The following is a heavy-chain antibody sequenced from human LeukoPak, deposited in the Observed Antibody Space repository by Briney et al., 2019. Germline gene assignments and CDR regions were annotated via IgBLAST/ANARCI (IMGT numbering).Heavy chain of an antibody. D-gene: IGHD3-10*01. CDR2: ISSDGGTK. CDR3: ARAETRLDSGSSYFDY. J-gene: IGHJ4*02. V-gene: IGHV3-30*04. Sequence: GRSLRLSCAASVFTFSSYSIHWVRQAPGKGLEWVAVISSDGGTKYYADSVRGRFTISRDNSKNTLYLQMNSLRDEDTALYYCARAETRLDSGSSYFDYWGQGPLVTVSS. CDR1: VFTFSSYS.